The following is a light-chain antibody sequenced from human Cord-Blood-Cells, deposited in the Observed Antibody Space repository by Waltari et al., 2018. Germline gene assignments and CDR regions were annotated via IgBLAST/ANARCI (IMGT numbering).Light chain of an antibody. Sequence: QSVLTQTPSAYGTPGQRVTIPCSGSSLNVGSNDVNGYQQSPGTAPKRLICRNNQRTSGVPDRFSRSKSRTTASQAISALRSEDEADYYCAAWDDSLSGVVFGSWSKLTV. CDR3: AAWDDSLSGVV. CDR2: RNN. V-gene: IGLV1-47*01. CDR1: SLNVGSND. J-gene: IGLJ2*01.